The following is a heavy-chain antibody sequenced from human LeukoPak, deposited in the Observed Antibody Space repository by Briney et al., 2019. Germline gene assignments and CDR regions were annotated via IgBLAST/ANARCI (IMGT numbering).Heavy chain of an antibody. D-gene: IGHD2-2*01. CDR3: ARDRGCSSTSCPPGYYYYGMDV. V-gene: IGHV4-30-4*01. CDR1: GGSISSGDYY. CDR2: IYYSGST. Sequence: SETLSLTCTVSGGSISSGDYYWSWIRRPPGKGLEWIGYIYYSGSTYYNPSLKSRVTISVDTSKNQFSLKLSSVTAADTAVYYCARDRGCSSTSCPPGYYYYGMDVWGQGTTVTVSS. J-gene: IGHJ6*02.